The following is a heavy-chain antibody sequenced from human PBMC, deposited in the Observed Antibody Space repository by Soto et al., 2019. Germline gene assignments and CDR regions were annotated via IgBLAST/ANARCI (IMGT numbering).Heavy chain of an antibody. CDR3: AREHDYSNYYYYGMDV. J-gene: IGHJ6*02. Sequence: ASVKVSCKASGYTFTGYYMHWVRQAPGQGLEWMGWINPNSGGTNYAQKFQGRVTMTRDTSISTAYMELSRLRSDDTAVYYCAREHDYSNYYYYGMDVWGQGTRVTVSS. V-gene: IGHV1-2*02. CDR2: INPNSGGT. D-gene: IGHD4-4*01. CDR1: GYTFTGYY.